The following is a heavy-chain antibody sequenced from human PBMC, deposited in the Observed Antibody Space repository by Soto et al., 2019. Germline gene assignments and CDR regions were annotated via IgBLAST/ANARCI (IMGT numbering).Heavy chain of an antibody. D-gene: IGHD3-10*01. CDR3: ARDMVPFLYCSGMDV. J-gene: IGHJ6*02. CDR1: GFTFSSYA. Sequence: QVQLVESGGGVVQPGRSLRLSCAASGFTFSSYAMHWVRQAPGKGLEWVAVISYDGRNKYYAGSVKGRFTISRDNSKNTRYLPMNSLRAEETAVYYGARDMVPFLYCSGMDVWGQGTTVTVSS. CDR2: ISYDGRNK. V-gene: IGHV3-30*04.